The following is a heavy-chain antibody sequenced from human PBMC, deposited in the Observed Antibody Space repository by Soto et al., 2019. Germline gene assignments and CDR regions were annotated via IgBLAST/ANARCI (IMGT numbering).Heavy chain of an antibody. CDR2: ISYDGSNK. Sequence: QVQLVESGGGVVQPGRSLRLSCAASGFTFSSYGMHWVRQAPGKGLEWVAVISYDGSNKYYADSVKGRFTISRDNSKNTLYLQMNSLRGEDTAVYYCATRVTISYFAYWGQGTLVTVSS. CDR1: GFTFSSYG. V-gene: IGHV3-30*03. J-gene: IGHJ4*02. D-gene: IGHD3-3*02. CDR3: ATRVTISYFAY.